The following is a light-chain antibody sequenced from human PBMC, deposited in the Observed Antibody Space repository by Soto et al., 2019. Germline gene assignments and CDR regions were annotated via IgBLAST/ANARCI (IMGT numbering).Light chain of an antibody. CDR1: KDIRKY. J-gene: IGKJ3*01. CDR2: GAS. V-gene: IGKV1-33*01. CDR3: QHYDHLPPFT. Sequence: DIQMTQCPSSLSASVGDRVTITCQASKDIRKYLSWYQQKPGRAPKLLIYGASNLETGVPARFTGSGVGTDFTFTISSLQPDDIATYYCQHYDHLPPFTFGPGTKVAIK.